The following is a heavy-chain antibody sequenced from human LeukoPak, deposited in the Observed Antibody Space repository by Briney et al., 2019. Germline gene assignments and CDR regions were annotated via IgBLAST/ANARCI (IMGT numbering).Heavy chain of an antibody. J-gene: IGHJ6*03. V-gene: IGHV3-21*01. CDR1: GFTFSSYS. Sequence: PGGSLRLSCAASGFTFSSYSMNWVRQAPGKGLEWVSSITSSSSYVFYADSVKGRLTISRDNAKNSLYLQMNSLRAEDTAVHYCARNGGPSYYYYYLDVWGKGTTVTVSS. CDR2: ITSSSSYV. CDR3: ARNGGPSYYYYYLDV.